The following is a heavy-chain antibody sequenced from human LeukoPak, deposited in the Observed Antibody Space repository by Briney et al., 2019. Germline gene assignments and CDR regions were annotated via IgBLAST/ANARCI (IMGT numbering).Heavy chain of an antibody. D-gene: IGHD3-10*01. CDR2: IYPGDSDT. CDR3: ARGSTDLLLWFGEFPTYYFDY. CDR1: GYSFTSYW. V-gene: IGHV5-51*01. J-gene: IGHJ4*02. Sequence: GESLKISCKGSGYSFTSYWIGWVRQMPGKGLEWMGIIYPGDSDTRYSPSFQGQVTISADKSISTAYLQWSSLTASDTAMYYCARGSTDLLLWFGEFPTYYFDYWGQGTLVTVSS.